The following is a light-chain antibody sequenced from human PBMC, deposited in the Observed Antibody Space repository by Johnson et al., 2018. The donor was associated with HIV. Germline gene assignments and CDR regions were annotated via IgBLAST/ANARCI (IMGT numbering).Light chain of an antibody. V-gene: IGLV1-51*01. Sequence: QSVLTQPPSVSAAPGQKVTISCSGSSSNIGNNYVSWYQQLPGTAPKLLIYDNNKRPSGIPDRFSGSKSGTSATLGITGLQTGDEADHYCGTWDSGLDYVFGTGTKVTVL. CDR2: DNN. CDR1: SSNIGNNY. J-gene: IGLJ1*01. CDR3: GTWDSGLDYV.